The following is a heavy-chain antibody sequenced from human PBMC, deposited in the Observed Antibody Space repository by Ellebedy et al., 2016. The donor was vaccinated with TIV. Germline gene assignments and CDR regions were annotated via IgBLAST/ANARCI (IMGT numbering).Heavy chain of an antibody. J-gene: IGHJ4*02. CDR2: INEDGSEK. Sequence: GESLKISCAASGFTFSRFWMTWVRQAPGKGLEWVANINEDGSEKYYADSVRGRFTISRDIAKKSVYLQMNSLSVVDTALYYCARVSLFLTGYHMGAFDRWGQGAPVTVSP. CDR1: GFTFSRFW. CDR3: ARVSLFLTGYHMGAFDR. D-gene: IGHD3-9*01. V-gene: IGHV3-7*01.